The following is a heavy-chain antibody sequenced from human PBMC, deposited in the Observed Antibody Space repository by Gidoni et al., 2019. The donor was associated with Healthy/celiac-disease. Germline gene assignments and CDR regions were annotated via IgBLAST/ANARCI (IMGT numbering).Heavy chain of an antibody. CDR1: GYTFTGYY. D-gene: IGHD6-19*01. CDR3: ARDGRVAVGGLVRVLDFDY. V-gene: IGHV1-2*04. Sequence: VQLMQSGAEVKKPGASVKVSCKASGYTFTGYYMHWVRQAPGHGLEWMGWINPNSGGTNYAQKFQGWVTMTRDTSISTAYMELSRLRSDDTAVYYCARDGRVAVGGLVRVLDFDYWGQGTLVTVSS. J-gene: IGHJ4*02. CDR2: INPNSGGT.